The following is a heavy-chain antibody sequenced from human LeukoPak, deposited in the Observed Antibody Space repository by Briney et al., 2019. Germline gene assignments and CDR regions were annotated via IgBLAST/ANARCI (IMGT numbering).Heavy chain of an antibody. CDR2: INACNGNR. CDR1: GYTFTTYA. Sequence: GASVTVSCKGSGYTFTTYAMHWVRQAPGQRLGWMGWINACNGNRKYSQKFQGRVTITRDTSASTAYMELSSLRSEDTAMYYCARDWHGVGDGDFDYWGQGTLVTVSS. V-gene: IGHV1-3*01. J-gene: IGHJ4*02. CDR3: ARDWHGVGDGDFDY. D-gene: IGHD3-10*01.